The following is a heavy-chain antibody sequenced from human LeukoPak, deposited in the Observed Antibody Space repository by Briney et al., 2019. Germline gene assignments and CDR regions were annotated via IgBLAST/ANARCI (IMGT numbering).Heavy chain of an antibody. J-gene: IGHJ5*02. CDR1: GGSISSYH. CDR2: IYYSGST. CDR3: ARMNYYGSSDNWFDP. D-gene: IGHD3-10*01. V-gene: IGHV4-59*01. Sequence: SETLSLTCTVSGGSISSYHWSWIRQPPGKGLEWIGYIYYSGSTNYNPSLKSRVTISVDTSKNQFSLKLSSVTTADTAVYYCARMNYYGSSDNWFDPWGQGTLVTVSS.